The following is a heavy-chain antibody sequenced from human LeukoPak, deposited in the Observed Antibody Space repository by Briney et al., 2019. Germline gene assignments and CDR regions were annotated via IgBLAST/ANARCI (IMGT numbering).Heavy chain of an antibody. CDR1: GGSISCYY. J-gene: IGHJ6*02. Sequence: SETLSLTCTVSGGSISCYYWSWIRQSPGKGLEWIGYIYYSGTTNYNPSLKSRVTISVDTSKNQFSLQLRSVTAADTAVYYCAREDPQTTVPEGMDVWGQGTTVTVSS. D-gene: IGHD4-17*01. CDR3: AREDPQTTVPEGMDV. V-gene: IGHV4-59*01. CDR2: IYYSGTT.